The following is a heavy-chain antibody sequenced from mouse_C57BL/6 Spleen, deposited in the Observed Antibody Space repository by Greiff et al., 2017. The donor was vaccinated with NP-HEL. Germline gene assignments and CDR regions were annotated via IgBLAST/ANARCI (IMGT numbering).Heavy chain of an antibody. J-gene: IGHJ2*01. CDR1: GYTFTSYW. D-gene: IGHD1-1*01. Sequence: QVQLQQSGAELVKPGASVKLSCKASGYTFTSYWMHWVKQRPGQGLEWIGMIHPNSGSTNYNEKFKSKATLTVDKSSSTAYMQLSSLTSEDSAVYYCARSFAYYYGSSPDYWGQGTTLTVSS. CDR3: ARSFAYYYGSSPDY. V-gene: IGHV1-64*01. CDR2: IHPNSGST.